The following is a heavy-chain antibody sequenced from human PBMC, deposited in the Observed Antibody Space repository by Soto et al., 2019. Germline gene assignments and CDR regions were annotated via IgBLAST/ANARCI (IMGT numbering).Heavy chain of an antibody. D-gene: IGHD5-12*01. J-gene: IGHJ6*02. CDR2: IYYSGST. CDR1: GGSISSGGYY. Sequence: QVQLQESGPGLVKPSQTLSLTCTVSGGSISSGGYYWSWIRQHPGKGLEWIGYIYYSGSTYYNPSLKSRVTITVDTSKNQFSLKLSSVTAADTAVYYCARCEMATISRGLPYYYYGMDVWGQGTTVTVSS. V-gene: IGHV4-31*03. CDR3: ARCEMATISRGLPYYYYGMDV.